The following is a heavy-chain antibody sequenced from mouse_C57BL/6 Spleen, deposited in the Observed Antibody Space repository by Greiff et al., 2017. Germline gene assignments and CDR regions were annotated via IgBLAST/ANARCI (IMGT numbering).Heavy chain of an antibody. CDR1: GFSLTSYG. CDR3: AGPYDGYLAWFAY. J-gene: IGHJ3*01. D-gene: IGHD2-3*01. Sequence: VKLMESGPGLVQPSPSLSITCTVSGFSLTSYGVHWVRQSPGKGLEWLGVIWRGGSTDYNAAFMVRLSITKDKSKSQVFFKMNSLQADDTAIYYCAGPYDGYLAWFAYWGQGTLVTVSA. CDR2: IWRGGST. V-gene: IGHV2-5*01.